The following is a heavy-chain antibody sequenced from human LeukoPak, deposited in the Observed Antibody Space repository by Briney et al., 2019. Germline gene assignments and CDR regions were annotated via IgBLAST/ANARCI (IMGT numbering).Heavy chain of an antibody. J-gene: IGHJ5*02. CDR2: IIPILGIA. Sequence: SVKVSCKASGGTFSSYTISWVRQAPGQGLEWMGRIIPILGIANYAQKFQGRVTVTADNSTSTAYMELSSLRSEDTAVYYCARVLANWFDPWGQGTLVTVSS. CDR1: GGTFSSYT. CDR3: ARVLANWFDP. V-gene: IGHV1-69*02.